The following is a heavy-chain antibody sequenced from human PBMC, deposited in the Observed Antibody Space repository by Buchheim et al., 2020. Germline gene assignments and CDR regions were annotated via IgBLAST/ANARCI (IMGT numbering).Heavy chain of an antibody. V-gene: IGHV4-39*01. CDR1: GGSISSSSYY. CDR2: IYYSGST. J-gene: IGHJ4*02. Sequence: QLQLQESGPGLVKPSETLSLTCTVSGGSISSSSYYWGWIRQPPGKGLEWIGRIYYSGSTYYNPSLKSRVTISADKSKNQLSLRLSSVTAADTAVFYCARYGSGSFYTGPFDYWGQGTL. D-gene: IGHD3-10*01. CDR3: ARYGSGSFYTGPFDY.